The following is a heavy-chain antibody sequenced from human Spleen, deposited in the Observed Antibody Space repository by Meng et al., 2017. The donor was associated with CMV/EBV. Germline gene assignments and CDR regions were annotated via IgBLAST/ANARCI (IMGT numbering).Heavy chain of an antibody. J-gene: IGHJ4*02. Sequence: ASVKVSCKASGYTFTSYGISWVRQAPGQGLEWMGWISAYNGNTNYAQKLQGRVTITTDTSTSTAYMELRSLRSDDTAVYYCARAGFGVVITPNDYWGQGTLVTVSS. CDR1: GYTFTSYG. V-gene: IGHV1-18*01. CDR3: ARAGFGVVITPNDY. CDR2: ISAYNGNT. D-gene: IGHD3-3*01.